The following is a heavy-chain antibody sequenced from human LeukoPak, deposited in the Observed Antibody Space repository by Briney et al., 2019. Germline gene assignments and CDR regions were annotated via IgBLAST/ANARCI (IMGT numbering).Heavy chain of an antibody. V-gene: IGHV4-38-2*01. CDR3: ARVRYNYGDSDY. D-gene: IGHD5-18*01. CDR2: IYHNGNT. J-gene: IGHJ4*02. CDR1: GYSISSGYY. Sequence: PSETLSLTCAVSGYSISSGYYWGWIRQPPGKGLEWIGTIYHNGNTYYNLSLKSRVTISVDTSKNQFSLKLSSVTAADTAVYYCARVRYNYGDSDYWGQGTLVTVSS.